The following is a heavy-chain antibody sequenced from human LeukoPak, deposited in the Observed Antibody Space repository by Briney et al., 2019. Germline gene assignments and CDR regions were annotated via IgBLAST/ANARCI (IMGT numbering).Heavy chain of an antibody. CDR1: GGSISSGGYY. D-gene: IGHD3-10*01. J-gene: IGHJ6*03. CDR3: VRVSTYGNPDYYYYYMDV. V-gene: IGHV4-30-2*01. Sequence: SQTLSLTCTVSGGSISSGGYYWSWIRQPPGKGLEWIGYIYHSGSTYYNPSLKSRVTISVDRSKNQFSLKLSSVTAADTAVYYCVRVSTYGNPDYYYYYMDVWGKGTTVTVSS. CDR2: IYHSGST.